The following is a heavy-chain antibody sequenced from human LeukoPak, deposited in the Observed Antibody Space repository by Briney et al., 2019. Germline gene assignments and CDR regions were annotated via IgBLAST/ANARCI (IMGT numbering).Heavy chain of an antibody. CDR3: ARTLIVYDILTGYLY. CDR2: ISYDGSNK. J-gene: IGHJ4*02. D-gene: IGHD3-9*01. Sequence: GGSLRLSCAASEFTFSSYAMHWVRQAPGKGLEWVAVISYDGSNKYYADSVKGRFTISRDNSKNTLYLQMNSLRAEDTAVYYCARTLIVYDILTGYLYWGQGTLVTVSS. V-gene: IGHV3-30-3*01. CDR1: EFTFSSYA.